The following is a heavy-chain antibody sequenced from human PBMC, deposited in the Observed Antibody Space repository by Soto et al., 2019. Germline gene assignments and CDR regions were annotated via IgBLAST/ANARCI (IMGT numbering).Heavy chain of an antibody. CDR1: GGSISSGDYY. Sequence: SXTLSLTCTVSGGSISSGDYYCSWTLQPPGKGLEWIGYIYYSGSTYYNPSLKSRVTISVDTSKNQFSLKLSSVTAADTAVYYCARERGSRGLDYWGQGTLVTVSS. CDR2: IYYSGST. CDR3: ARERGSRGLDY. J-gene: IGHJ4*02. D-gene: IGHD2-2*01. V-gene: IGHV4-30-4*01.